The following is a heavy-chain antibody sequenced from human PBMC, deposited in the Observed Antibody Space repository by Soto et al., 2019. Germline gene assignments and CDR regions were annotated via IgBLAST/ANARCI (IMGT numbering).Heavy chain of an antibody. CDR1: GVSITSTDW. V-gene: IGHV4-4*02. Sequence: QVQLQESGPGLVKPSETLSLSCAVSGVSITSTDWWSWVRQPPGKGLQWIGEVSLGGGANYNPSLKSRVTISVDNSKHHFSLALNSVTAADTAVYFCAGSTADTTLKASSFWGQGTLVTVSS. D-gene: IGHD4-4*01. CDR3: AGSTADTTLKASSF. J-gene: IGHJ4*02. CDR2: VSLGGGA.